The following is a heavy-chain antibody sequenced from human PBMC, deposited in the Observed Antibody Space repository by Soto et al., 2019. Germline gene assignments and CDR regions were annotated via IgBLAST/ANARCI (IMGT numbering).Heavy chain of an antibody. CDR2: ISYDGSNK. CDR3: ATYESNGYYYPPGVDP. Sequence: QVQLVESGGGVVQPGRSLRLSCAASGFTFSSYSMHWVRQAPGKGLEWVAVISYDGSNKYYADSVKGRFTISRDNSKNTLYLQMNSLRAADTAVYYCATYESNGYYYPPGVDPWGQGTLVTVSS. V-gene: IGHV3-30-3*01. D-gene: IGHD3-22*01. CDR1: GFTFSSYS. J-gene: IGHJ5*02.